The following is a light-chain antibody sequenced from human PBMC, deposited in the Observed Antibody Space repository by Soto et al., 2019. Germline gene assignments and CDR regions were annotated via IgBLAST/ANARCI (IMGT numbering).Light chain of an antibody. CDR2: EVS. V-gene: IGLV2-14*01. CDR3: SSYTSTSTPCV. CDR1: SSDVGGYNY. J-gene: IGLJ1*01. Sequence: QSVLTQPASVSGSPGQSITISCTGTSSDVGGYNYVSWYQLHPGKAPRLILYEVSHRPSGASNHFSGYKSGNTASLTISRLQAEDEADYYCSSYTSTSTPCVFGTGTKVT.